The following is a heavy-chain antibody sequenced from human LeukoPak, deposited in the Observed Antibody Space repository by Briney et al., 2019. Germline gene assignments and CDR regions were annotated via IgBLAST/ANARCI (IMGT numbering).Heavy chain of an antibody. J-gene: IGHJ4*02. Sequence: GGSLRLSCAAPGFTFSSYAMSWVRQAPGKGLEWVSAISGSGGSTYYADYVKGRFTISRDNSKNTLYLQLNSLRAEETAVYYCAKSFGLAAHPYFDYWGQGTLVTVSS. CDR3: AKSFGLAAHPYFDY. CDR1: GFTFSSYA. CDR2: ISGSGGST. V-gene: IGHV3-23*01. D-gene: IGHD6-6*01.